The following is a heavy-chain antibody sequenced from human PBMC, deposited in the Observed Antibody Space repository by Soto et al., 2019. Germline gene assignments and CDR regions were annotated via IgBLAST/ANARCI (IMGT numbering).Heavy chain of an antibody. J-gene: IGHJ3*02. CDR3: TRGYSGVSIYAFDI. V-gene: IGHV3-7*05. CDR2: MNQDGSEK. D-gene: IGHD6-19*01. CDR1: GFTCGDYW. Sequence: GGSLRLSCTVSGFTCGDYWMTWVRQAPGKGLEWVANMNQDGSEKYYVDSVQGRFAISRDNAKNSLYLQMHSLSAEDTAIYSCTRGYSGVSIYAFDIWGQGTVVTVSS.